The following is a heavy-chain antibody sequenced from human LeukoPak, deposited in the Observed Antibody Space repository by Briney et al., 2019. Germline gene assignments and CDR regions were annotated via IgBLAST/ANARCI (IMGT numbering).Heavy chain of an antibody. CDR2: ISSSGST. V-gene: IGHV4-61*02. CDR1: GDSISSGDYY. CDR3: ARLIGLGEVSPYFDS. D-gene: IGHD3-16*02. J-gene: IGHJ4*02. Sequence: SETLSLTCTVSGDSISSGDYYWSWIRQPAGKGLEWIGRISSSGSTNYNPSLKSRVTISVDTSKDQFSLKLSSVTAPDTAVYYCARLIGLGEVSPYFDSWGQGRLVTVSS.